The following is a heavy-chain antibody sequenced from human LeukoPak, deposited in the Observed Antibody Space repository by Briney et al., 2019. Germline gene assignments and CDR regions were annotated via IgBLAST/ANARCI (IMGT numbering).Heavy chain of an antibody. CDR3: TRREVWVTVRGVSDYAFDI. CDR2: INWNGGST. Sequence: GGSVRLSCAASGFTLDDYGMSWVRQAPGKGLEWVSGINWNGGSTVCADSVKGRFTISRDNAKNSLNLQMNSLRAEDTALYHSTRREVWVTVRGVSDYAFDIWGEGTIVTVSS. D-gene: IGHD3-10*02. V-gene: IGHV3-20*01. CDR1: GFTLDDYG. J-gene: IGHJ3*02.